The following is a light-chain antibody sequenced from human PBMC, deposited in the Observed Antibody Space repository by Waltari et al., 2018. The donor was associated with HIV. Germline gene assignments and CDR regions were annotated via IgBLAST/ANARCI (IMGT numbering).Light chain of an antibody. V-gene: IGLV2-11*01. J-gene: IGLJ1*01. Sequence: QSALTQPHSVSGSPGQSLTISCTGTSSYVDTFVSWYQQHPGKAPQVIIYNVNNRPSGVPYRFSGSKSGNTAFLTISGLQADDEAEYHCCSHAGNFIFAFGTGTKVTVL. CDR3: CSHAGNFIFA. CDR2: NVN. CDR1: SSYVDTF.